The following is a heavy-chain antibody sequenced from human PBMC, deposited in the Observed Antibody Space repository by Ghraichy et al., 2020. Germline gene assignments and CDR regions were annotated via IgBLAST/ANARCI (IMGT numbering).Heavy chain of an antibody. Sequence: SGPTLVKPTETLTLTCSFSGFSLTTDGVGVAWIRQSPGKAPEWLAVIYYNDEKRYNPPLKDRLSIIKDTSKNQVVLSLTDVDPVDTGTYYCAYNHGRFAGYTVDDWGQGTLVTVSS. V-gene: IGHV2-5*01. D-gene: IGHD5-24*01. CDR2: IYYNDEK. CDR1: GFSLTTDGVG. J-gene: IGHJ4*02. CDR3: AYNHGRFAGYTVDD.